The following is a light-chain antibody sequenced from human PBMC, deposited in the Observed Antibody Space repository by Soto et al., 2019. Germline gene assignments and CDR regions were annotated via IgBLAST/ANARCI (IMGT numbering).Light chain of an antibody. Sequence: EIVLTQSPATLSLSPGARATMSCRASQSISAHLAWYQQKPGQAPRLLIYGAFTRATGIPARFSGSGSGTEFTLTNSSLQSEDFEVYYCQQYNNWPFTFGQGTRLEIK. CDR2: GAF. V-gene: IGKV3-15*01. CDR3: QQYNNWPFT. J-gene: IGKJ5*01. CDR1: QSISAH.